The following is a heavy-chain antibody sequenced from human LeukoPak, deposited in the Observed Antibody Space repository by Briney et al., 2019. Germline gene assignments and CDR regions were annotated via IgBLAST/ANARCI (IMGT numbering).Heavy chain of an antibody. D-gene: IGHD3-16*01. CDR1: GYTFTGYY. J-gene: IGHJ4*02. V-gene: IGHV1-2*06. CDR3: ARAIDAYNYDYVWGGYYLDY. CDR2: INPNSGGT. Sequence: ASVKVSCKASGYTFTGYYMHWVRQAPGQGLEWMGRINPNSGGTNYAQKFQGRVTMTRDTSISTAYMELSRLRSDDTAVYYCARAIDAYNYDYVWGGYYLDYWGQGTLVTVSS.